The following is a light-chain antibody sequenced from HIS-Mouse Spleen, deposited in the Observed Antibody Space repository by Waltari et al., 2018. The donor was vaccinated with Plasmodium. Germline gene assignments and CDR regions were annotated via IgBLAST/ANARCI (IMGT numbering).Light chain of an antibody. CDR2: DNN. V-gene: IGLV1-51*01. Sequence: QSVLTQPPSVSAAPGQKVTISCSGRSSNIGTNYVSWYQQLPGTAPKLLIYDNNKRPSGIPDRFSGSKSGTSATLGITGLQTGDEADYYCGTWDSSLSAGVVFGGGTKLTVL. CDR3: GTWDSSLSAGVV. J-gene: IGLJ2*01. CDR1: SSNIGTNY.